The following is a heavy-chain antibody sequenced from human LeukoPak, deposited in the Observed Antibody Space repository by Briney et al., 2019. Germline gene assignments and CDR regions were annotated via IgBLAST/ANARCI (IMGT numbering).Heavy chain of an antibody. Sequence: RGSLRLSCAASGIAFSDSAMYWVRQAPGKGLECVSVITYRFNTYYGDRVKGRFTVPSHKSRNRLYFQIKSLSGDDRALYCCVKWACSSGCPGDNWGLGTRVIVSS. V-gene: IGHV3-23*01. CDR1: GIAFSDSA. CDR2: ITYRFNT. CDR3: VKWACSSGCPGDN. D-gene: IGHD2-2*01. J-gene: IGHJ4*02.